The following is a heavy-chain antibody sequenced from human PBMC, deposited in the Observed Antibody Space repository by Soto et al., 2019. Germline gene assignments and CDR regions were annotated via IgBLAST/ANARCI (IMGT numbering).Heavy chain of an antibody. D-gene: IGHD4-17*01. Sequence: PSETLSLTCAVSGGSISSSNWWSWVRQPPGKGLEWIGEIYHSGSTNYNPSLKSRVTISVDKSKNQFSLKLSSVTAADTAVYYCARGPFYGDYVENGMDVWGQGTTVTVSS. CDR2: IYHSGST. J-gene: IGHJ6*02. CDR1: GGSISSSNW. V-gene: IGHV4-4*02. CDR3: ARGPFYGDYVENGMDV.